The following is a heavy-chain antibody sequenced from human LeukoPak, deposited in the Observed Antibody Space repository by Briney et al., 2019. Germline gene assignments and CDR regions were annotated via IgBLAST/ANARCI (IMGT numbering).Heavy chain of an antibody. CDR2: ST. D-gene: IGHD3-10*01. CDR3: VKDGSGSSYTYYFDY. V-gene: IGHV3-64D*06. J-gene: IGHJ4*02. Sequence: STYYADSVKGRFTISRDNSKNTLYLQMSSLRAEDTAVYYCVKDGSGSSYTYYFDYWGQGTLVTVSS.